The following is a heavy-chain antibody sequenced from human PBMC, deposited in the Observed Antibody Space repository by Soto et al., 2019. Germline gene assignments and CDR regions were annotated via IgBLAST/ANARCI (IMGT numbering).Heavy chain of an antibody. D-gene: IGHD3-22*01. J-gene: IGHJ6*03. CDR1: GGSIRSYC. V-gene: IGHV4-59*03. Sequence: QVQLQESGPTLVKPSETLSLTCTVSGGSIRSYCWTWIRQPPGEGLEWIGCICNSGTTNYNPSLKSRVAISIDTHKNQVSLQLSSVTVADTAFYSCAGVGSIVVATRRLMDVWGKGTTDTVSS. CDR2: ICNSGTT. CDR3: AGVGSIVVATRRLMDV.